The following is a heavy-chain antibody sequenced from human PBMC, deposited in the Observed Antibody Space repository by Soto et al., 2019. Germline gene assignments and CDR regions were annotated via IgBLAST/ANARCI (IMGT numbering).Heavy chain of an antibody. Sequence: GESLRLACAASGFTFSSYWMFWVRQSPGKGLVWVSRVNGDGTTTNYADSVKGRFTIKPDTSKNQFSLQLDSVTPEDTAVYYCARGPGILNPLGQGTLVTVSS. D-gene: IGHD3-9*01. CDR1: GFTFSSYW. CDR2: VNGDGTTT. CDR3: ARGPGILNP. J-gene: IGHJ5*02. V-gene: IGHV3-74*01.